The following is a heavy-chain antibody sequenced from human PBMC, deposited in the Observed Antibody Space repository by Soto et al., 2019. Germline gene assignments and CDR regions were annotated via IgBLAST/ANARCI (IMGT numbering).Heavy chain of an antibody. CDR1: GDSISSDKW. V-gene: IGHV4-4*02. CDR2: IHHSGRT. J-gene: IGHJ4*02. CDR3: ARGGDWQFDY. Sequence: QVQLQESGPGLVKPSGTLSLTCAVSGDSISSDKWWSWVRQPPGKGLEWIGEIHHSGRTNYNPSLKSRFTILVEKSKNQVSLELSSMTAAATAVYYCARGGDWQFDYWGQGTLVTVSS. D-gene: IGHD2-21*02.